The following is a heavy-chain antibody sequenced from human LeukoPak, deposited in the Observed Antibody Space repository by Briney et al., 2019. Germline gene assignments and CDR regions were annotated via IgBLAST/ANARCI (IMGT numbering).Heavy chain of an antibody. V-gene: IGHV3-74*01. CDR2: INSDGSST. Sequence: GGSLRLSCAASGFTFSSYWMHWVRQAPGKGLVWVSRINSDGSSTSYADSVKGRFTISRDNSKNTLYLQMNSLRAEDTAVYYCAKDSRITMVRGVIGHFDYWGQGTLVTVSS. CDR3: AKDSRITMVRGVIGHFDY. CDR1: GFTFSSYW. D-gene: IGHD3-10*01. J-gene: IGHJ4*02.